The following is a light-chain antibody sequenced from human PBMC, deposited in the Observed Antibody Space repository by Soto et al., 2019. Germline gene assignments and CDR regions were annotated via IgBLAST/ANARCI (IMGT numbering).Light chain of an antibody. CDR3: GTWDIRLNINWV. CDR1: SSNIGNNY. CDR2: ENN. Sequence: QSVLTQPPSVSAAPGQKVTISCSGSSSNIGNNYVSWYQHLPGTAPRLLIFENNKRPSGIPDRFSGSKSGTSATLAITGLQIGDEADYYCGTWDIRLNINWVFGGGTKLTVL. V-gene: IGLV1-51*02. J-gene: IGLJ3*02.